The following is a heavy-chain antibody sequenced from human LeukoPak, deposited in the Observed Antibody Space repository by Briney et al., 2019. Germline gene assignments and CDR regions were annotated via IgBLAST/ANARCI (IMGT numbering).Heavy chain of an antibody. CDR1: GYTFTSYG. D-gene: IGHD3-9*01. V-gene: IGHV1-18*01. CDR2: ISVYNGNT. J-gene: IGHJ4*02. CDR3: ARDLRGWLHFVY. Sequence: ASVKVSCKASGYTFTSYGISWVRQAPGQGLEWMGWISVYNGNTNYAQKLQGRVTMTTDTSTSTAYMELRSLRSDDTAVYYCARDLRGWLHFVYWGQGTLVTVSS.